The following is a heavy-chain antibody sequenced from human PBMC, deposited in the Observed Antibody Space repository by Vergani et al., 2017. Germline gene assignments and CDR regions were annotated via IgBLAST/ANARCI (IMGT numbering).Heavy chain of an antibody. CDR1: GYTFTSYG. CDR3: ARTYSSSSFFDY. J-gene: IGHJ4*02. D-gene: IGHD6-6*01. CDR2: IIPILGIA. V-gene: IGHV1-69*10. Sequence: QVQLVQSGAEVKKPGASVKVSCKASGYTFTSYGISWVRQAPGQGLEWMGWIIPILGIANYAQKFQGRVTITADKSTSTAYMELSSLRSEDTAVYYCARTYSSSSFFDYWGQGTLVTVSS.